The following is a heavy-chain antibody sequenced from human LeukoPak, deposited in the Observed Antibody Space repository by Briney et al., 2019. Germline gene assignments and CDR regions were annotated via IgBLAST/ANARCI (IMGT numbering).Heavy chain of an antibody. CDR1: GGTFSSYA. Sequence: ASVKVSCKASGGTFSSYAISWVRQAPGQGLEWMGGIIPIFGTANYAQKLQGRVTITADESTSTAYMELSSLRSEDTAVYYCARSGDIVVVPAATNNWFDPWGQGTLVTVSS. D-gene: IGHD2-2*01. CDR2: IIPIFGTA. J-gene: IGHJ5*02. V-gene: IGHV1-69*01. CDR3: ARSGDIVVVPAATNNWFDP.